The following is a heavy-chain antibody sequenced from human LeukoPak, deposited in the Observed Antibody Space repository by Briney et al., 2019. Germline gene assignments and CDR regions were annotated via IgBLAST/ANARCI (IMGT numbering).Heavy chain of an antibody. J-gene: IGHJ4*02. CDR1: GFTFSSYT. CDR3: AKAPVTTCSGAYCYPFDY. D-gene: IGHD2-15*01. V-gene: IGHV3-21*01. CDR2: ISSSSSYI. Sequence: GGSLRLSCAASGFTFSSYTMNWVRQAPGKGLEWVSSISSSSSYIYYADSVKGRFTISRDNAKNSLYLQMNSLRAEDTAVYYCAKAPVTTCSGAYCYPFDYWGQGTLVTVSS.